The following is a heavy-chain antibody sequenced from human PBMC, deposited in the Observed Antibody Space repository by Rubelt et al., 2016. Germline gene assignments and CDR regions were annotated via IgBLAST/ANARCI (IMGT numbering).Heavy chain of an antibody. CDR3: AGGTGWIFDL. V-gene: IGHV3-74*01. CDR2: ISRNGGMT. Sequence: EVQLVESGGGLVQPGGSLRLSCATSGFTFSSYWMHWVRQTPGKGLVWVSGISRNGGMTGYVDSVKGRFTISRDNAKNSLYLQMYSLRAEDTATYFCAGGTGWIFDLWGRGTLVTVSS. D-gene: IGHD6-19*01. CDR1: GFTFSSYW. J-gene: IGHJ2*01.